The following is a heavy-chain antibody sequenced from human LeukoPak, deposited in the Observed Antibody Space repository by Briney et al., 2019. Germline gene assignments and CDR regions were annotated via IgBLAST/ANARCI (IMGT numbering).Heavy chain of an antibody. CDR2: IYYSGST. CDR3: ASTMVRGVTPDAFDI. D-gene: IGHD3-10*01. Sequence: SETLSLTCTVSGGSISSYYWSWIRQPPGKGLEWIGYIYYSGSTNYNPSLKSRVTISVDTSKNQFSLKLSSVTAADTAVYYCASTMVRGVTPDAFDIWGQGIMVTVSS. J-gene: IGHJ3*02. V-gene: IGHV4-59*08. CDR1: GGSISSYY.